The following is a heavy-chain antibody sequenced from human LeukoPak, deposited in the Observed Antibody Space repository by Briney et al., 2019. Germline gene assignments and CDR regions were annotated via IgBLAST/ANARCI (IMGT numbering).Heavy chain of an antibody. CDR3: AKDSRQAQWLALDC. Sequence: GGSLRLSCAASGFTFSSYWMSWVRQAPGKGLEWVANIKQDGSEKYYVDSVKGRFTISRDNAKNSLYLQMNSLRAEDTALYYCAKDSRQAQWLALDCWGQGTLVTVSS. V-gene: IGHV3-7*03. CDR2: IKQDGSEK. CDR1: GFTFSSYW. J-gene: IGHJ4*02. D-gene: IGHD6-19*01.